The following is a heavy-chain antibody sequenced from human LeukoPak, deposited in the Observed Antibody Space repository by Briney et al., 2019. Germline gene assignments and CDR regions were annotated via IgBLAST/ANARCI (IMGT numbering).Heavy chain of an antibody. CDR1: GFTVTSNY. CDR3: ARARGYAAPFDI. CDR2: IHSGGST. Sequence: GGSLRLSCAASGFTVTSNYMSWVRQAPGKGLEWVSDIHSGGSTYYADFVKGRFTISRDNSKNTLYLQMNSLRAEDTAVYYCARARGYAAPFDIWGQGKVVTVSS. D-gene: IGHD3-3*01. V-gene: IGHV3-66*01. J-gene: IGHJ3*02.